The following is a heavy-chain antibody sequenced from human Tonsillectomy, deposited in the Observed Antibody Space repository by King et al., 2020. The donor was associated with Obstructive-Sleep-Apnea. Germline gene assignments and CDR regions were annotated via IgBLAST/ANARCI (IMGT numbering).Heavy chain of an antibody. CDR3: GRDYVNRERLGGGY. V-gene: IGHV3-11*01. CDR2: ISSSGTTT. Sequence: VQLVESGGGLVKPGGSLRLSCAASGFTFTDYYMTWIRQAPGKGLEWISYISSSGTTTYYADSVKGRFTISRDNAKNSLYLQMNSLRAEDTAVYYCGRDYVNRERLGGGYWGQGTLVTVSS. CDR1: GFTFTDYY. D-gene: IGHD3-16*01. J-gene: IGHJ4*02.